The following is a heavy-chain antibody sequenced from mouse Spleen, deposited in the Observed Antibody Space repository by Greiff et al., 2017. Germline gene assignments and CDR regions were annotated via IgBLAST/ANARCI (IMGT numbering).Heavy chain of an antibody. CDR3: ARHGTTATYFDY. D-gene: IGHD1-2*01. J-gene: IGHJ2*01. CDR1: GFTFSSYG. CDR2: ISGGGSYT. V-gene: IGHV5-9-2*01. Sequence: DVMLVESGGGLVKPGGSLKLSCAASGFTFSSYGMSWVRQTPEKRLEWVATISGGGSYTYYPDSVKGRFTISRDNAKNNLYLQMSSLRSEDTALYYCARHGTTATYFDYWGQGTTLTVSS.